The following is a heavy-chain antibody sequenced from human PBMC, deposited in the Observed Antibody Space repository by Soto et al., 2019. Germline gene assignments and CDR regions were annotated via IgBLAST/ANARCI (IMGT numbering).Heavy chain of an antibody. CDR3: ARAPTMTVTKGH. Sequence: EVQLVESGGGLVKPGGSLRLSCAASGFTFSSYSMNWVRQAPGKGLEWVSSISSSSSYIYYADSVKGRFTISRDNAKNSLYLQMNSLRAEDTAVYYCARAPTMTVTKGHWGQGTLVTVSS. CDR2: ISSSSSYI. V-gene: IGHV3-21*01. J-gene: IGHJ4*02. CDR1: GFTFSSYS. D-gene: IGHD4-17*01.